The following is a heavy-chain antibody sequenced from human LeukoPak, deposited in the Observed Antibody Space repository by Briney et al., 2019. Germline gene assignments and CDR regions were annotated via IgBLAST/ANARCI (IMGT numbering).Heavy chain of an antibody. CDR2: IYYSGST. V-gene: IGHV4-59*13. CDR3: ARFGSLREPIHDY. J-gene: IGHJ4*02. CDR1: GGSISSYY. D-gene: IGHD3-16*01. Sequence: PSETLSLTRTVSGGSISSYYWSWIRQPPGKGLGWIGYIYYSGSTNYSPSLKSRVTMSVDTSKNQFSLKLSSVTAADTAVYYCARFGSLREPIHDYWGQGTLVTVSS.